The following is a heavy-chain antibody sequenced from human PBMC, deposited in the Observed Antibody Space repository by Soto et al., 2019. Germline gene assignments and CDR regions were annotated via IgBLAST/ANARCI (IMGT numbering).Heavy chain of an antibody. CDR2: ISYAGTNK. CDR3: AKDLQAYGDYDYYCDGRAV. V-gene: IGHV3-30*18. J-gene: IGHJ6*02. D-gene: IGHD4-17*01. CDR1: GFTFSTYG. Sequence: QVQLVDSGGGEVQPGRSLTISCAASGFTFSTYGMHWVRQTPGKGLEWVAVISYAGTNKFYSDSVKCRFTISRDNFKNTLTLQMNSLRADDTAVYSCAKDLQAYGDYDYYCDGRAVWGLGTRVTVSS.